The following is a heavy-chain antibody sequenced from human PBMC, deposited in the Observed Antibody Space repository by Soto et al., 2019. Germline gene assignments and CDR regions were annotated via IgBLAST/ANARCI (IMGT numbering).Heavy chain of an antibody. CDR3: ARGSITMVRGRNWFDP. D-gene: IGHD3-10*01. CDR2: INHSGST. CDR1: GGYFSGYY. Sequence: QVQLQQWGAGLLKPSDTLSLTCAVYGGYFSGYYWSWIRQPPRKGLEWIGEINHSGSTNYNPSLKSRVTIAVDLSKNQFSLKLSSVTAADTAVYYCARGSITMVRGRNWFDPWGQGTLVTVSS. V-gene: IGHV4-34*01. J-gene: IGHJ5*02.